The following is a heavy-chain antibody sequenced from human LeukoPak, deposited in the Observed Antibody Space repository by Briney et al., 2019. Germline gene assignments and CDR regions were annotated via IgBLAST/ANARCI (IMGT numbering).Heavy chain of an antibody. V-gene: IGHV5-51*01. D-gene: IGHD3-22*01. Sequence: GESLKISCKGSGYSFTSYWIGWVRQMPGKGLEWMGIIYPGDSDTRYSPSFQGQVTISADKSISTAYLQWSSLKASDTAMYYCARAQYDSSGYYYCVLDYWGQGTLVTVSS. J-gene: IGHJ4*02. CDR2: IYPGDSDT. CDR3: ARAQYDSSGYYYCVLDY. CDR1: GYSFTSYW.